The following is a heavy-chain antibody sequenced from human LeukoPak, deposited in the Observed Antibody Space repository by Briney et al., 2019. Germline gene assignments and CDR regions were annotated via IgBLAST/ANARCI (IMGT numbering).Heavy chain of an antibody. CDR2: INPNSGGT. J-gene: IGHJ4*02. V-gene: IGHV1-2*06. Sequence: ASVKVSCKASGHTFTGYYMHWVRQAPGQGLEWMGRINPNSGGTNYAQKFQGRVTMTRDTSISTAYMELSRLRSDDTAVYYCAREDPQSSSLDYWGQGTLVTVSS. D-gene: IGHD1-26*01. CDR1: GHTFTGYY. CDR3: AREDPQSSSLDY.